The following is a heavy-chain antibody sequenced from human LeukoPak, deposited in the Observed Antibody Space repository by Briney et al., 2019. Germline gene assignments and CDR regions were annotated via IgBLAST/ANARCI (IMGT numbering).Heavy chain of an antibody. V-gene: IGHV4-30-2*01. D-gene: IGHD4-17*01. J-gene: IGHJ4*02. CDR2: IYHSGST. Sequence: SSETLSLTRAVYGGSFSGYSWSWIRQPPGKGLEWIGYIYHSGSTYYNPSLKSRVTISVDRSKNQFSLKLSSVTAADTAVYYCARASLRTLDYWGQGTLVTVSS. CDR3: ARASLRTLDY. CDR1: GGSFSGYS.